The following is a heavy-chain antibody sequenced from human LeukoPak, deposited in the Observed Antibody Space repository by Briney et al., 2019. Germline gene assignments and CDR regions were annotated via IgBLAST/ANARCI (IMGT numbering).Heavy chain of an antibody. J-gene: IGHJ4*02. D-gene: IGHD6-19*01. Sequence: GGSLRLSCAASGFTFSSYAMSWVRQAPGKGLEWVSGISGSSISAYYADSVKGRFTISRDNSKNTLYLQMNSLRAEDTAGYYCAKDQTAVAPYYFDYWGQGTLVTVSS. CDR2: ISGSSISA. V-gene: IGHV3-23*01. CDR3: AKDQTAVAPYYFDY. CDR1: GFTFSSYA.